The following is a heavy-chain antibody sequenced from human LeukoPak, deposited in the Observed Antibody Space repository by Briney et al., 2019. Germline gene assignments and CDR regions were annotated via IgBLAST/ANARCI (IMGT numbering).Heavy chain of an antibody. J-gene: IGHJ6*03. CDR1: GGSISSASYY. CDR3: AREGTMIVVVTTGIDYYYMDV. D-gene: IGHD3-22*01. Sequence: SETLSLTCTVSGGSISSASYYWSWIRQPAGKGLEWIGRIYTSGSTNYNPSLKSRVTISVDTSKNQFSLKLSSVTAADTAVYYCAREGTMIVVVTTGIDYYYMDVWGKGTTVTVSS. V-gene: IGHV4-61*02. CDR2: IYTSGST.